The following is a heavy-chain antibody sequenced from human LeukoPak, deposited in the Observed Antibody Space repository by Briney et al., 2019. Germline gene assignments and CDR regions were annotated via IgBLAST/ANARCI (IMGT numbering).Heavy chain of an antibody. D-gene: IGHD6-19*01. CDR3: ARELQGIAVAGSGY. CDR2: INPITGGT. Sequence: ASVKVSCKASGYTFTGYFMHWVRQAPGQGLEWMGWINPITGGTNYAQKFQGRVTMTRDTSISTVYMEVSRLSPDDTAVYYCARELQGIAVAGSGYWGQGTLVTVSS. CDR1: GYTFTGYF. V-gene: IGHV1-2*02. J-gene: IGHJ4*02.